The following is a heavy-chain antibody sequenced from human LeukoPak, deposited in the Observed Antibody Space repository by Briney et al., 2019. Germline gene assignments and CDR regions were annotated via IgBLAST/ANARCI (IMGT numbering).Heavy chain of an antibody. CDR2: ISGSGGST. CDR1: GFTFSSYA. D-gene: IGHD3-10*01. V-gene: IGHV3-23*01. CDR3: AKDRRNVLLWFGSLDH. Sequence: GGSLRLSCAASGFTFSSYAMHWVRQAPGKGLEWVSAISGSGGSTYYADSVKGRFTISRDNSKNTLYLQMNSLRAEDTAVYYCAKDRRNVLLWFGSLDHWGQGTLVTVSS. J-gene: IGHJ5*02.